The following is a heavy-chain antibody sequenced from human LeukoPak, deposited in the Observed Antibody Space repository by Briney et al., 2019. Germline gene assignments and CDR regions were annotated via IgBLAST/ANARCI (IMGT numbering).Heavy chain of an antibody. Sequence: PSETLSLTCTVSGGSISSGGYYWSWIRQSPGKGLEWIGEIIQTGSTNYNPSLKSRVSISVDSSENHFSLRLTSVTAADTALYYCAGRRSVVPTTGTFDYWGQGTQLIVSS. D-gene: IGHD1-7*01. CDR2: IIQTGST. V-gene: IGHV4-34*12. J-gene: IGHJ4*02. CDR3: AGRRSVVPTTGTFDY. CDR1: GGSISSGGYY.